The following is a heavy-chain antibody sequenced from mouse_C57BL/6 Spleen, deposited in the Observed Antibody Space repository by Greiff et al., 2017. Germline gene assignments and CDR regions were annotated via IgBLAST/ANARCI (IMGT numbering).Heavy chain of an antibody. J-gene: IGHJ2*01. D-gene: IGHD2-3*01. CDR3: ARTGDGPDCFDY. V-gene: IGHV1-80*01. CDR2: IYPGDGDT. CDR1: GYAFSSYW. Sequence: QVQLQQSGAELVKPGASVKISCKASGYAFSSYWMNWVKQRPGKGLEWIGQIYPGDGDTNYNGKFKGKATLTADKSSSTAYMQLSSRTSEEYAVYFCARTGDGPDCFDYWGQGTTLTVSS.